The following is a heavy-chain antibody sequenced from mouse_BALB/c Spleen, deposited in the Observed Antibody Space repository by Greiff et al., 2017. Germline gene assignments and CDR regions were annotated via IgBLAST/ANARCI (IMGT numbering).Heavy chain of an antibody. D-gene: IGHD1-1*01. CDR3: ARQHYYGSSLVYAMDY. CDR2: ISSGGSYT. Sequence: EVQGVESGGDLVKPGGSLKLSCAASGFTFSSYGMSWVRQTPDKRLEWVATISSGGSYTYYPDSVKGRFTISRDNAKNTLYLQMSSLKSEDTAMYYCARQHYYGSSLVYAMDYWGQGTSVTVSS. CDR1: GFTFSSYG. V-gene: IGHV5-6*01. J-gene: IGHJ4*01.